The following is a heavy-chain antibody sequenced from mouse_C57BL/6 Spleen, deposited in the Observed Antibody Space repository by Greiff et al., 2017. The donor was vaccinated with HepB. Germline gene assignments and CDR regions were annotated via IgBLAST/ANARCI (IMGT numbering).Heavy chain of an antibody. CDR2: IHPNSGST. V-gene: IGHV1-64*01. Sequence: QVQLQQPGAELVKPGASVKLSCKASGYTFTSYWMHWVKQRPGQGLEWIGMIHPNSGSTNYNEKFKSKATLTVDKSSSTAYMQLSSLTSEDSAVYYWARGWEERYYFDYWGQGTTLTVSS. CDR3: ARGWEERYYFDY. D-gene: IGHD4-1*01. CDR1: GYTFTSYW. J-gene: IGHJ2*01.